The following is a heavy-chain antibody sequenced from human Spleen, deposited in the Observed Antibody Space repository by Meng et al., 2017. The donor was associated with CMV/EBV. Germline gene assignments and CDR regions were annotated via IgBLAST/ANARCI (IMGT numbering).Heavy chain of an antibody. CDR2: IYYSGST. D-gene: IGHD2/OR15-2a*01. CDR1: GGSISNYY. J-gene: IGHJ4*02. Sequence: SETLSLTCTVSGGSISNYYWSWIRQPPGKGLEWIGYIYYSGSTNYNPSLKSRVTISVDTSKNQFSLKLSSVTAADTAVYYCARVSEIFRGAYRYYFDYWGQGTVVTVSS. V-gene: IGHV4-59*01. CDR3: ARVSEIFRGAYRYYFDY.